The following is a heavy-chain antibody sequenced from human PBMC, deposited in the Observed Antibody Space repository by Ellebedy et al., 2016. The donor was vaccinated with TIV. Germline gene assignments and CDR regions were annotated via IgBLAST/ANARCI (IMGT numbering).Heavy chain of an antibody. D-gene: IGHD4-17*01. CDR2: ISAYNGNT. CDR1: GYTFTSYG. V-gene: IGHV1-18*01. CDR3: ARTSTTETLTTSLHH. J-gene: IGHJ1*01. Sequence: ASVKVSXKASGYTFTSYGITWVRQATGQGLEWMGWISAYNGNTNYAQKVQGRVTMTTDTSTSTAYMELRSLRSDDTAVYYCARTSTTETLTTSLHHWGQGTLVTVSS.